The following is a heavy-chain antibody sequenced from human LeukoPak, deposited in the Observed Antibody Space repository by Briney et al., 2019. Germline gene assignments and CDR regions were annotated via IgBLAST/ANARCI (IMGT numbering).Heavy chain of an antibody. CDR2: IIPIFGTA. D-gene: IGHD1-1*01. Sequence: SVKVSCKASGGTFSSYAISWVRQAPGQGLEWMGGIIPIFGTANYAQKFQGRVTITADESTSTAYMELSSLRSEDTAVYYCATESAIPSGPNAEKWFDSWGQGTLVTVSS. J-gene: IGHJ5*01. CDR1: GGTFSSYA. V-gene: IGHV1-69*13. CDR3: ATESAIPSGPNAEKWFDS.